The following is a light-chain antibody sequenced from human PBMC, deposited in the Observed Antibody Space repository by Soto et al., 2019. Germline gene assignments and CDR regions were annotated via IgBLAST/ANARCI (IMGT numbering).Light chain of an antibody. CDR3: QDSYGAPRIS. CDR1: QTINNF. Sequence: DIQMTQSPSSLSASVGDRVSITCRTSQTINNFLNWYQQKPGKAPKLLIYAASNLRSGVPSRFRGSGSGTQFTLTISNLQAEDFATYYCQDSYGAPRISFGQGTRLEI. J-gene: IGKJ5*01. V-gene: IGKV1-39*01. CDR2: AAS.